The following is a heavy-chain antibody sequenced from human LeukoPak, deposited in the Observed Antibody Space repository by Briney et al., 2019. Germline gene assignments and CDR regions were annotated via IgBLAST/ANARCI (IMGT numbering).Heavy chain of an antibody. V-gene: IGHV3-23*01. CDR2: ISGSGGST. CDR1: GFTFSSYA. CDR3: AKLHGSSLDD. D-gene: IGHD6-13*01. J-gene: IGHJ4*02. Sequence: GGSLRLSCAASGFTFSSYAMSWLRQPPGKGREGVSAISGSGGSTYYADSEKGRFTISRDNSKNTLYLQRKSLRAEDTAVYYCAKLHGSSLDDWGQGSLVTVSS.